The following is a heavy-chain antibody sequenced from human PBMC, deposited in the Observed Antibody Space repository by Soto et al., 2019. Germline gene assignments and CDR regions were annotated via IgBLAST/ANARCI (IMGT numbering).Heavy chain of an antibody. J-gene: IGHJ5*02. CDR1: GCTLSNYA. D-gene: IGHD6-19*01. CDR2: ISYDGSIK. CDR3: ASEQS. Sequence: QVQLVESGGGVVQPGRSLRLSCSASGCTLSNYAMYWVRQSPGKGLEWVAVISYDGSIKYYADSVKGRFTISIDNSMNTLYMPMNSLGAEDTAVYYCASEQSWGQGTLVTVSS. V-gene: IGHV3-30-3*01.